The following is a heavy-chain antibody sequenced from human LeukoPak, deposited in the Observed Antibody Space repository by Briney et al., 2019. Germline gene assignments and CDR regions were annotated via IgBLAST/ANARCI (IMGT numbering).Heavy chain of an antibody. V-gene: IGHV1-2*02. Sequence: ASVKVSCKASGYTFTGYYMHWVRQAPGQGLEWMGWINPNSGGTNYAQKFQGRVTMTRDTSISTAYMELSRLRSDDTAVRYCARARGISPVATIYYWGQGTLVTVSS. D-gene: IGHD5-12*01. CDR2: INPNSGGT. CDR1: GYTFTGYY. J-gene: IGHJ4*02. CDR3: ARARGISPVATIYY.